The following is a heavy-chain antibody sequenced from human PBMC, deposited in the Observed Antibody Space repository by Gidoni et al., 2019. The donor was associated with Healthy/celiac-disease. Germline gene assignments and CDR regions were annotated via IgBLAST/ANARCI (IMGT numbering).Heavy chain of an antibody. CDR1: GFTFSNAW. J-gene: IGHJ6*03. D-gene: IGHD3-16*02. CDR3: TTAIMITFGGVIVVHYYYYMDV. CDR2: IKSKTDGGTT. Sequence: EVQLVESGGGLVKPGGSLRLSCAASGFTFSNAWMNWVRQAPGKGLEWVGRIKSKTDGGTTDYAAPVKGRFTISRDDSKNTLYLQMNSLKTEDTAVYYCTTAIMITFGGVIVVHYYYYMDVWGKGTTVTVSS. V-gene: IGHV3-15*07.